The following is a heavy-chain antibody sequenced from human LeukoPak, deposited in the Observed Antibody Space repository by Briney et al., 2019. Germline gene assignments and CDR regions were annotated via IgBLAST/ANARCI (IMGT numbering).Heavy chain of an antibody. CDR1: GGSITSGGFY. D-gene: IGHD3-10*01. J-gene: IGHJ4*02. V-gene: IGHV4-31*03. CDR3: ARAAGSAFDS. CDR2: IYHSGST. Sequence: SETLSLTCTVSGGSITSGGFYWSWIRQHPGKGLEWIGYIYHSGSTYCDPSLKSRLTISIDTSTNQFSLRLSSVTAADTAVYYCARAAGSAFDSWGQGTLVTVSS.